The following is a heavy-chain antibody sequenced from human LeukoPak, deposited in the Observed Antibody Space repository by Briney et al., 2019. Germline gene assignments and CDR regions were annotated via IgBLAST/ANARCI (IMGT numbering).Heavy chain of an antibody. CDR1: GFTFSSYD. V-gene: IGHV3-30*18. CDR2: ISYDGSNK. CDR3: AKVFARYSSSWYYFDY. Sequence: GGSLRLSCAASGFTFSSYDMYWVRQAPGKGLEWVAVISYDGSNKYYADSVKGRFTISRDNSKNTLYLQMNSLRAEDTAVYYCAKVFARYSSSWYYFDYWGQGTLVTVSS. J-gene: IGHJ4*02. D-gene: IGHD6-13*01.